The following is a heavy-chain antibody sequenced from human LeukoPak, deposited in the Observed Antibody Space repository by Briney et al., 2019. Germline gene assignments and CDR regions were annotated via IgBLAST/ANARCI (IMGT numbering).Heavy chain of an antibody. J-gene: IGHJ6*02. D-gene: IGHD6-6*01. CDR1: GFTFSSYA. CDR2: ISASGGST. CDR3: ARDPYSSTWSYGMDV. V-gene: IGHV3-23*01. Sequence: PGGSLRLSCAASGFTFSSYAMSWVRQAPGKGLEWVSAISASGGSTYYADSVKGRFTISRDNAKNSLFLQMNTLRAEDTAVYYCARDPYSSTWSYGMDVWGQGTTVTVSS.